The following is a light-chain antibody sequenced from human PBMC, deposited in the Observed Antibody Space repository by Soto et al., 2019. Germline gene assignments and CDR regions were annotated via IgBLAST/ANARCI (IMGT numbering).Light chain of an antibody. J-gene: IGKJ1*01. CDR3: QQYGSSPRT. CDR1: QSVGSSY. Sequence: ILFTQCPSALSLSPGERATLSFRASQSVGSSYLAWYQQKPGQAPRLLIYGASSRATGIPDRFSGSGSGTDFTLTISRLEPEDFAVYYCQQYGSSPRTFGQGTKV. CDR2: GAS. V-gene: IGKV3-20*01.